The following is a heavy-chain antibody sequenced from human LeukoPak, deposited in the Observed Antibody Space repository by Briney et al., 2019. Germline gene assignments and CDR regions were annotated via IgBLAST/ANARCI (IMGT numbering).Heavy chain of an antibody. CDR2: ISAYNGNT. V-gene: IGHV1-18*01. Sequence: GASVKVSCKASGYTFTSYGISWVRQAPGQGLEWMGWISAYNGNTNYAQKLQGRVTMTTDTSTSTAYMELRSLRSDDTAVYYCAGCTGGGSCYGVRYWGQGTLVTVSS. CDR3: AGCTGGGSCYGVRY. J-gene: IGHJ4*02. CDR1: GYTFTSYG. D-gene: IGHD2-15*01.